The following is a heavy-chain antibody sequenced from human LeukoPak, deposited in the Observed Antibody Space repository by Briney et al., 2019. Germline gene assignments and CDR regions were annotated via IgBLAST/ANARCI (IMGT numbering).Heavy chain of an antibody. CDR3: ARDGPYYDFWSGYLPYYYYYYMDV. J-gene: IGHJ6*03. Sequence: GGSLRLSCAASGFTFSSYAMHWVRQAPGKGLEYVSAISSNGGSTYYANSVKGRFTISRDNSKNTLYLQMGSLRAEDMAVYYCARDGPYYDFWSGYLPYYYYYYMDVWGKGTTVTVSS. V-gene: IGHV3-64*01. CDR1: GFTFSSYA. D-gene: IGHD3-3*01. CDR2: ISSNGGST.